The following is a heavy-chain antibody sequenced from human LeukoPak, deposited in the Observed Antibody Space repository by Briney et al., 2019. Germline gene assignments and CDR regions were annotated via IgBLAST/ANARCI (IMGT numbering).Heavy chain of an antibody. CDR3: ARGGGCPDY. CDR2: ISSSSTYI. D-gene: IGHD2-21*01. Sequence: GGSLRLSCAASGFTFSSYTMNWVRQAPGKGLEWVSSISSSSTYISYADSVKGRFTISRDNAKNSLYLQMNSLRAEDTAVYYCARGGGCPDYWGQGTLVTVSS. V-gene: IGHV3-21*01. J-gene: IGHJ4*02. CDR1: GFTFSSYT.